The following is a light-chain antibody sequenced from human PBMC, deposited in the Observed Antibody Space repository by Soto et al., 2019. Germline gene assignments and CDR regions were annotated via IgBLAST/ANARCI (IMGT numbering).Light chain of an antibody. J-gene: IGKJ4*01. CDR2: DAS. CDR3: QQRSNWPPGALT. CDR1: QSVSSY. Sequence: EIVLTQSPATLSFSPGERATLSCRASQSVSSYLAWYQQKPGQAPRLLIYDASNRATGIPARFSGSGSGTDFTLTISSLEPEDFAVYYCQQRSNWPPGALTFGGGTKVEIK. V-gene: IGKV3-11*01.